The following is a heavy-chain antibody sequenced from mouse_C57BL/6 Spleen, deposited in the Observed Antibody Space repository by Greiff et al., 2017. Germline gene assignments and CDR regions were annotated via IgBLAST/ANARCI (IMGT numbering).Heavy chain of an antibody. V-gene: IGHV5-4*01. CDR1: GFTFSSYA. Sequence: DVHLVESGGGLVKPGGSLTLSCAASGFTFSSYAMSWVSQTPEKRLEWVATISDGGSYTYYPENVKGRFTLPRDNAKNHLYLQMIHLKSEDTAMYYCARVHYVSRPNAMDYWGQGTSVTVSS. D-gene: IGHD1-1*01. CDR2: ISDGGSYT. J-gene: IGHJ4*01. CDR3: ARVHYVSRPNAMDY.